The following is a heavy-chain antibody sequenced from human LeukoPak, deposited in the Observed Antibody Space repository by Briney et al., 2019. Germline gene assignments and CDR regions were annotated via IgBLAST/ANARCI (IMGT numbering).Heavy chain of an antibody. CDR2: IWYDGSNK. D-gene: IGHD3-9*01. CDR1: GFTFSSYG. CDR3: AKEYYDILTGPYLGFDY. V-gene: IGHV3-30*02. J-gene: IGHJ4*02. Sequence: GGSLRLSCAASGFTFSSYGMHWVRQAPGKGLEWVAFIWYDGSNKYYVDSVKGRFTISRDNSKNTLYLQMNSLRAEDTAMYYCAKEYYDILTGPYLGFDYWGQGTLVTVSS.